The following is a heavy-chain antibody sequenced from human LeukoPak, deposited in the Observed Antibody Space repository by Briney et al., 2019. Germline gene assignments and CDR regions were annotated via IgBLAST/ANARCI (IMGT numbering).Heavy chain of an antibody. D-gene: IGHD3-10*01. J-gene: IGHJ6*04. Sequence: GGSLRLSCAASGFTFSSYCMSWVRQAPGKGLEWVANIKQDGSEKYYVDSVKGRFTISRDNAKNSLYLQMNSLRAEDTAVYYCASSYYYGSGSYYNRNYYYGMDVWGKGTTVTVSS. CDR3: ASSYYYGSGSYYNRNYYYGMDV. CDR1: GFTFSSYC. CDR2: IKQDGSEK. V-gene: IGHV3-7*03.